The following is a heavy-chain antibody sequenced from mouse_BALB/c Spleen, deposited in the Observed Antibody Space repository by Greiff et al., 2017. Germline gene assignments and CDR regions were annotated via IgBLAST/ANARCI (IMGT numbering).Heavy chain of an antibody. CDR1: GFTFSSYG. V-gene: IGHV5-6*01. D-gene: IGHD2-3*01. J-gene: IGHJ2*01. CDR2: ISSGGSYT. Sequence: EVMLVESGGDLVKPGGSLKLSCAASGFTFSSYGMSWVRQTPDKRLEWVATISSGGSYTYYPDSVKGRFTISRDNAKNTLYLQMSSLKSEDTAMYYCARHEGWFPYYFDYWGQGTTLTVSS. CDR3: ARHEGWFPYYFDY.